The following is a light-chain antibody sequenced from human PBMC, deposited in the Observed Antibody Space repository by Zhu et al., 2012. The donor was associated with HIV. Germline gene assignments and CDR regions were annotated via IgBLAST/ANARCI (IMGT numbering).Light chain of an antibody. Sequence: VLTQSPDTLSLSPGDRATLACRASQSISRDYVIWYQQRPGQAPRPLIYGASDRASGVPDRFSGSGSGTDFTLTISRLEPEDFAVYYCHRYDKSWTFGQGTRVEIK. CDR2: GAS. CDR1: QSISRDY. J-gene: IGKJ1*01. CDR3: HRYDKSWT. V-gene: IGKV3-20*01.